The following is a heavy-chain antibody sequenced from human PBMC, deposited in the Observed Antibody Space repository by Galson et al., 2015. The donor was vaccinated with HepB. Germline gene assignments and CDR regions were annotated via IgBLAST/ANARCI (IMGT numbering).Heavy chain of an antibody. Sequence: SLRLSCAASGFTFSSYGMHWVRQAPGKGLEWVAVIWYDASNKYYADSVKGRFTISRDNSKNTLYLQMNSLRVEDTAMYYCAKEPLPPYGDYGYQPYFDYWGQGTLVTVSS. V-gene: IGHV3-33*06. CDR1: GFTFSSYG. J-gene: IGHJ4*02. CDR2: IWYDASNK. D-gene: IGHD4-17*01. CDR3: AKEPLPPYGDYGYQPYFDY.